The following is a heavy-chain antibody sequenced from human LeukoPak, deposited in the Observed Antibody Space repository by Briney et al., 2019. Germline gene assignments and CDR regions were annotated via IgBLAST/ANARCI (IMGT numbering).Heavy chain of an antibody. V-gene: IGHV1-69*13. D-gene: IGHD2-15*01. CDR2: IIPIFGTA. CDR1: GGTFSSYA. CDR3: ARDGVVAAIFDY. Sequence: SVKVSFKASGGTFSSYAISWVRQAPGQGLEWMGGIIPIFGTANYAQKFQGRVTITADESTSTAYMELSSLRSEDTAVYYCARDGVVAAIFDYWGQGTLVTVSS. J-gene: IGHJ4*02.